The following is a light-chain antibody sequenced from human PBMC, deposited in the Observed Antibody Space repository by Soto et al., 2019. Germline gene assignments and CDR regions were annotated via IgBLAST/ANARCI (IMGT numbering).Light chain of an antibody. CDR3: QERSRWTRAT. CDR2: TAS. Sequence: EMVLTQSPATLSLSPGESATLSCRSSQNVGHNVAWYQQKSGQPPRLLIHTASSRATGIPARFSGYGSRTDFTLTISSLEPEDIAVYYCQERSRWTRATFGGGTKVEIK. J-gene: IGKJ4*01. CDR1: QNVGHN. V-gene: IGKV3-11*01.